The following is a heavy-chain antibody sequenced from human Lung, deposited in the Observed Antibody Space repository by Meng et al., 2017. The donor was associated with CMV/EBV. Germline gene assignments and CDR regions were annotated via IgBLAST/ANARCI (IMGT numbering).Heavy chain of an antibody. CDR1: GFTFSDYY. CDR2: ITGSGTYT. Sequence: GQLGESGGGLVKTGGSLRLSCAASGFTFSDYYMTWIRQAPGKGLEWVSYITGSGTYTDYADSVRGRFTISRDNAKNSLYLQMNSLRADDTAVYYCARDTYDILNAKGLDYWGQGTLVTVSS. D-gene: IGHD3-9*01. J-gene: IGHJ4*02. V-gene: IGHV3-11*05. CDR3: ARDTYDILNAKGLDY.